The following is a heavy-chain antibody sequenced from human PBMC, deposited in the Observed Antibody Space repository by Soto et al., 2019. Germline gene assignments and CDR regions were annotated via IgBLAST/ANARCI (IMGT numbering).Heavy chain of an antibody. D-gene: IGHD3-10*01. Sequence: ASVKVSCKASGYTLTSYYMHWVRQAPGQGLEWMGIINPSGGSTSYAQKFQGRVTMTRDTSTSTVYMELSSLRSEDTAVYYCAREYTMVRGVPLYYFDYWGQGTLVTVSS. V-gene: IGHV1-46*01. CDR2: INPSGGST. CDR1: GYTLTSYY. J-gene: IGHJ4*02. CDR3: AREYTMVRGVPLYYFDY.